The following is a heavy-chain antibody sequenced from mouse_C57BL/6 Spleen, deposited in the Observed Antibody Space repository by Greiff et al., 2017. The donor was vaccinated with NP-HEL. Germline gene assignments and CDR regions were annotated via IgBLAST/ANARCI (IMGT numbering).Heavy chain of an antibody. Sequence: VQLQQSGAELVKPGASVKISCKASGYAFSSYWMNWVKQRPGKGLEWIGQIYPGDGDTNYNGKFKGKATLTADKSSSTAYMQLSSLTSEDSAVYFCARGEQLRLRSYAMDYWGQGTSVTVSS. V-gene: IGHV1-80*01. J-gene: IGHJ4*01. CDR1: GYAFSSYW. CDR3: ARGEQLRLRSYAMDY. CDR2: IYPGDGDT. D-gene: IGHD3-2*02.